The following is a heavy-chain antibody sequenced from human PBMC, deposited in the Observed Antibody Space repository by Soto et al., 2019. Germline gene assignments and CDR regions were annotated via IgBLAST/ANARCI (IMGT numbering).Heavy chain of an antibody. CDR1: GYSFTSYW. Sequence: VESLKISCNGSGYSFTSYWIGWVRPMPRKGLEWMGIIYPGDSETKYSPPFQGQVTIPDDKSISTAHRLLSGLEAADTAIYCCGRLIYRGPWGIDVWGQGTTVTVSS. CDR2: IYPGDSET. V-gene: IGHV5-51*01. D-gene: IGHD2-2*02. CDR3: GRLIYRGPWGIDV. J-gene: IGHJ6*02.